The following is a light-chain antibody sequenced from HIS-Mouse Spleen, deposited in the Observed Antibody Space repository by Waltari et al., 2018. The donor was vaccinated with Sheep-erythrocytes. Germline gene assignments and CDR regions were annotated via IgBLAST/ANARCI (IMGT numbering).Light chain of an antibody. CDR1: HGISSY. CDR3: QQSYSTPPT. Sequence: DIQMTQSPPSFSASVGEKVTITSRASHGISSYLNWYQQKPGKAPKLLIYAASSLQSGVPSRFSGSGSGTDFTLTISSLQPEDFATYYCQQSYSTPPTFGGGTKVEIK. V-gene: IGKV1-39*01. J-gene: IGKJ4*01. CDR2: AAS.